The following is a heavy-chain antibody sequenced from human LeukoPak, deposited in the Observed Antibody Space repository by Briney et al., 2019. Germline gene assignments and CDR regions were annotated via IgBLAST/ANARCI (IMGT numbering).Heavy chain of an antibody. CDR3: AKSSYYDSSGYYREYYFDY. J-gene: IGHJ4*02. CDR2: ISSSGSTI. Sequence: GSLRLSCAAFGFTFSDYYMSWIRQAPGKGLEWVSDISSSGSTIYYADSVKGRFTISRDNTKNTLYLQMNSLRAEDTAIYYCAKSSYYDSSGYYREYYFDYWGRGTLVTVSS. D-gene: IGHD3-22*01. CDR1: GFTFSDYY. V-gene: IGHV3-11*01.